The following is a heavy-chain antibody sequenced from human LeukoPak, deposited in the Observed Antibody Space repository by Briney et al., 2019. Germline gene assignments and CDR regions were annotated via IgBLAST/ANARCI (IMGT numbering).Heavy chain of an antibody. CDR1: GFTFSNYW. V-gene: IGHV3-43*01. CDR3: AKDAGAFDI. Sequence: GGSLRLSCAASGFTFSNYWMTWVRQAPGKGLEWVSLISWDGGSTYYADSVKGRFTISRDNSKNSLYLQMNSLRTEDTALYYCAKDAGAFDIWGQGTMVTVSS. CDR2: ISWDGGST. J-gene: IGHJ3*02. D-gene: IGHD1-26*01.